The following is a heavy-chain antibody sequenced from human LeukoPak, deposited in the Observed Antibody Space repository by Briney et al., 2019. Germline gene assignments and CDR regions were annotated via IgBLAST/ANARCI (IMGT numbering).Heavy chain of an antibody. J-gene: IGHJ4*02. V-gene: IGHV4-39*01. CDR1: GGSISSSNYY. CDR2: IYYSGRT. D-gene: IGHD1-26*01. CDR3: ASWGATHHSFDY. Sequence: SETLSLTCTVSGGSISSSNYYWGWIRQPPGKGLEWIGSIYYSGRTYYNPSLKSRVTISVDTSKNQFSLKLSSVTAADTAVYYCASWGATHHSFDYWGQGTLVTISS.